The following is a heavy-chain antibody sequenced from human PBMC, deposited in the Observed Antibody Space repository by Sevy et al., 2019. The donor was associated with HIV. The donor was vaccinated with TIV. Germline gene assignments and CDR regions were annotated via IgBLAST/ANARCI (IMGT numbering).Heavy chain of an antibody. CDR1: GDSVSSNSAA. D-gene: IGHD6-19*01. J-gene: IGHJ6*02. CDR3: ARDRAGLIAVAGTGNYYYYGMDV. V-gene: IGHV6-1*01. Sequence: SQTLSLTCAISGDSVSSNSAAWNWIRQSPSRGLEWLGRTYYRSKWYNDYAVSVKSRITINPDTSKNKFSLQLNPVTPEDTAVYYCARDRAGLIAVAGTGNYYYYGMDVWGQGTTVTVSS. CDR2: TYYRSKWYN.